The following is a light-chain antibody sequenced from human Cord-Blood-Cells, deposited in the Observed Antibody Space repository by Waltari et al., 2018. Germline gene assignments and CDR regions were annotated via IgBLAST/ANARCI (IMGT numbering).Light chain of an antibody. Sequence: DIQMTQSQSSLSASVGDRVTITCRASQSISSYLNWSQQKPGKAPKLLIYAASSLQSGVPSRFSGSGSGTDFTLTISSLQPEDFATDYCQQSYSTPITFVQGTRLEIK. CDR2: AAS. V-gene: IGKV1-39*01. J-gene: IGKJ5*01. CDR3: QQSYSTPIT. CDR1: QSISSY.